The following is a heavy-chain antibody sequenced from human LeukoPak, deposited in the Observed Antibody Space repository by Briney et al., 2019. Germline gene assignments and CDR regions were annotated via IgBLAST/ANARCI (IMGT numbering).Heavy chain of an antibody. CDR2: IYTSGST. CDR1: GGSISSYY. Sequence: PSETLSLTCTVSGGSISSYYWSWIRQPAGKGLEWIGRIYTSGSTNYNPSLKSRVTISIDTSKNQFSLKLNSVTAADTAVYYCARGLIRQSAFDIWGQGTMVTVSS. CDR3: ARGLIRQSAFDI. D-gene: IGHD2-8*01. J-gene: IGHJ3*02. V-gene: IGHV4-4*07.